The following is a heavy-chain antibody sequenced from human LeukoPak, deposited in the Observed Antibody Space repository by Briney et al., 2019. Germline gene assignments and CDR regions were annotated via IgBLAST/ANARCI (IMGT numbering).Heavy chain of an antibody. CDR1: GFTFNNYG. Sequence: GGSLRLSCAASGFTFNNYGMNWVRQAPGKGLEWVSYISAGTSTIKYADSVKGRFTISRDSAKNSLYLQMNSLRAEDTAVYYCARDQRNSGSFFDYWGQGTLVTVSS. J-gene: IGHJ4*02. D-gene: IGHD1-26*01. CDR2: ISAGTSTI. V-gene: IGHV3-48*01. CDR3: ARDQRNSGSFFDY.